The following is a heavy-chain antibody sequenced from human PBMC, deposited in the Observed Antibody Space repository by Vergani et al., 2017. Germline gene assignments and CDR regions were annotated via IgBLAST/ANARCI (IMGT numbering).Heavy chain of an antibody. CDR3: AREMSNEGFDY. CDR1: GFSLITYT. V-gene: IGHV3-21*01. CDR2: LNKNNYYS. J-gene: IGHJ4*02. Sequence: EVQLVESGGGLVNPGGCLTLSCLASGFSLITYTFNWVPQAPGGGLEWVSSLNKNNYYSYYADSVKGRFTISRDNAKNSLFLQMSSLKVDDTGVYYCAREMSNEGFDYWGQGTRVTVS. D-gene: IGHD4-11*01.